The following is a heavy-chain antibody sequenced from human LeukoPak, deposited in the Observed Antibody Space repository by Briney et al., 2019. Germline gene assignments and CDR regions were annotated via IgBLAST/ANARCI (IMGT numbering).Heavy chain of an antibody. CDR1: GFIFSNYW. Sequence: GGSLRLSCATSGFIFSNYWMTWVRQAPGKGLEWVANIKEDGSEKYYVDSVEGRFSISRDNAKNSVYLQMNSLRAEDTAVYYCARDFRSNWYFDSWGQGSLVTVSS. CDR2: IKEDGSEK. CDR3: ARDFRSNWYFDS. J-gene: IGHJ4*02. V-gene: IGHV3-7*01. D-gene: IGHD6-13*01.